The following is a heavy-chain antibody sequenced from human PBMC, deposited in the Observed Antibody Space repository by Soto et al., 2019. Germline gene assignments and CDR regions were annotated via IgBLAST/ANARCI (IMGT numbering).Heavy chain of an antibody. Sequence: PGGSLRLSCAASGFTFSSYAMHWVRQAPGKGLEWVAVISYDGSNKYYADSVKGRFTISRDNSKNTLHLQMNSLRAEDTAVYYCARDSSSSAFDYWGQGTLVTVSS. CDR1: GFTFSSYA. J-gene: IGHJ4*02. D-gene: IGHD6-6*01. CDR3: ARDSSSSAFDY. V-gene: IGHV3-30-3*01. CDR2: ISYDGSNK.